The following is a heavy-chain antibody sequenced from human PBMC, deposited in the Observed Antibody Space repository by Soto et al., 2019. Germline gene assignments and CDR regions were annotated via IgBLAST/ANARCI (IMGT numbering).Heavy chain of an antibody. CDR3: ARLNGYCVGTSCHGYYGMDV. D-gene: IGHD2-2*03. V-gene: IGHV4-59*01. J-gene: IGHJ6*02. CDR2: IYYSGST. CDR1: GGSIQSFY. Sequence: AFGTLSLTCTFSGGSIQSFYWGWVREPPGKGLGWIGYIYYSGSTNYNPSLKSRVTISVDTSKNQFSLKLSSVTAADTAVYYCARLNGYCVGTSCHGYYGMDVRAQRTTVTVSS.